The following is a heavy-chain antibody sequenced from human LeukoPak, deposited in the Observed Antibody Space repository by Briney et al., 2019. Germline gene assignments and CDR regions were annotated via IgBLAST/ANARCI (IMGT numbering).Heavy chain of an antibody. J-gene: IGHJ4*02. Sequence: WIRYIYYSGSTNYNPSLKSRVTISVDTSKNQFSLKLSSVTAADTAVYYCARDVGAATFDYWGQGTLVTVSS. D-gene: IGHD1-26*01. CDR2: IYYSGST. CDR3: ARDVGAATFDY. V-gene: IGHV4-59*01.